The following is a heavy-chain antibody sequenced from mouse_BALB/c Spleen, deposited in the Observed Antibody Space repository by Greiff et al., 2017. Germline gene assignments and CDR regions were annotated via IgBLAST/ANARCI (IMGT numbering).Heavy chain of an antibody. CDR1: GYTFTDYN. V-gene: IGHV1S29*02. CDR3: ARDGITTWFAY. J-gene: IGHJ3*01. CDR2: IYPYNGGT. Sequence: VQLQQSGPELVKPGASVKISCKASGYTFTDYNMHWVKQSHGKSLEWIGYIYPYNGGTGYNQKFKSKATLTVDNSSSTAYMVLRSLTSEDSAVYYCARDGITTWFAYWGQGTLVTVSA. D-gene: IGHD2-4*01.